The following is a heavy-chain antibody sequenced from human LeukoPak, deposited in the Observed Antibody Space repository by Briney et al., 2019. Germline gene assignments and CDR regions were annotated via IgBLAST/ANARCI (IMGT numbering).Heavy chain of an antibody. CDR2: ISGSGGST. D-gene: IGHD3-10*01. Sequence: GGSLRLSCAASGFTFSSYAMSWVRQAPGKGLEWVSAISGSGGSTYYADSVKGRFTISRDNSENTLYLQMNSLRAEDTAVYYCAKQNGVVRGVIIGWGQGTLVTVSS. V-gene: IGHV3-23*01. CDR1: GFTFSSYA. J-gene: IGHJ4*02. CDR3: AKQNGVVRGVIIG.